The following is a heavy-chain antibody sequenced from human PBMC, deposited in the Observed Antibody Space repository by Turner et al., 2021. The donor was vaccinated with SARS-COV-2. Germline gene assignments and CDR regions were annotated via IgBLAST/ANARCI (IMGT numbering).Heavy chain of an antibody. CDR3: ARHGIIWTNFDY. D-gene: IGHD1-1*01. Sequence: QVQLQESGPGPVKPSENQSITCNVHGGSISNYYWSWIREPPGKGLEWIGYIYYTGSTKYNPSYESRVTISVDTSKNQFSLKHTSVTAADTAVYYCARHGIIWTNFDYWSQGTLVTVSS. V-gene: IGHV4-59*08. J-gene: IGHJ4*02. CDR2: IYYTGST. CDR1: GGSISNYY.